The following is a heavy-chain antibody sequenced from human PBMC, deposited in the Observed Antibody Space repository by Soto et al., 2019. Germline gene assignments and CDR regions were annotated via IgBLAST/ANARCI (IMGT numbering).Heavy chain of an antibody. Sequence: QITLKESGPTLVKPTQTLTLTCTFSGFSLSTSGVGVGWFRQPPGKALEWLALIYWDDDNRYSPSLKSRLTITQDPYKNQVVLTVTDMDPMDTATYYCARYVSTDPAGWFEPWGQGTLVIVSS. CDR3: ARYVSTDPAGWFEP. CDR2: IYWDDDN. J-gene: IGHJ5*02. CDR1: GFSLSTSGVG. V-gene: IGHV2-5*02. D-gene: IGHD3-10*01.